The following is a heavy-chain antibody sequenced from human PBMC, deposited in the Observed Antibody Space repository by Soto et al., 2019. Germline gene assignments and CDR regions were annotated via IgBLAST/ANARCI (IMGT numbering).Heavy chain of an antibody. CDR2: IYYTGST. CDR1: GGSVSSGNYY. D-gene: IGHD3-10*01. V-gene: IGHV4-61*01. CDR3: ARFLWFGELSPWFDP. Sequence: PSETLSLTCSVSGGSVSSGNYYWSWIRQPPGKGLEWIGYIYYTGSTNYNPSLKSRVTISVDTSKNQFSLTLSSVTAADTAVYYCARFLWFGELSPWFDPWGQGTLVTVSS. J-gene: IGHJ5*02.